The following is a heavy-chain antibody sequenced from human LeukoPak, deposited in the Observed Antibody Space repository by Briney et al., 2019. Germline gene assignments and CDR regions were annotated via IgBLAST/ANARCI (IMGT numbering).Heavy chain of an antibody. D-gene: IGHD1-26*01. V-gene: IGHV5-51*01. CDR3: ARGLSGSYPNWFDP. CDR2: IYPGDSDT. Sequence: GEALKISRKGPGYSFTSYWIGWVRQMPGKGLEWMGIIYPGDSDTRYSPSFQGQVTISADKTISTAYLQWSSLKASDTAMYYCARGLSGSYPNWFDPWGQGTLVTVSS. J-gene: IGHJ5*02. CDR1: GYSFTSYW.